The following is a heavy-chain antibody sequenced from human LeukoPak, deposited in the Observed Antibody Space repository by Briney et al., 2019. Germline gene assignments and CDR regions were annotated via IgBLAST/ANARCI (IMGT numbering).Heavy chain of an antibody. J-gene: IGHJ4*02. D-gene: IGHD6-19*01. V-gene: IGHV3-30-3*01. CDR1: GFTFSNYA. CDR2: ISDDGYRK. CDR3: ARDLGLGRGWYGGDY. Sequence: GGSLRLSCAASGFTFSNYAIHWVRQAPGKGLEWVVIISDDGYRKYYADSVKGRFTLSRDNSKHTVYLQMNSLRGEDTAVYYCARDLGLGRGWYGGDYWGQGTLVTVSS.